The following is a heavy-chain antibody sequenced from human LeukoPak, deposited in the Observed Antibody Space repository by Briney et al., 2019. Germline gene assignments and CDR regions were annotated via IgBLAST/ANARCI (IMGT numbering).Heavy chain of an antibody. D-gene: IGHD3-3*01. CDR3: ARGTYYDFWSGYLMYYYYYYMDV. V-gene: IGHV3-30*03. J-gene: IGHJ6*03. CDR2: ISYDGSNK. Sequence: GGSLRLSCAASGFTVSSNYMSWVRQAPGKGLEWVAVISYDGSNKYYADSVKGRFTISRDNSKNTLYLQMNSLRAEDTAVYYCARGTYYDFWSGYLMYYYYYYMDVWGKGTTVTVSS. CDR1: GFTVSSNY.